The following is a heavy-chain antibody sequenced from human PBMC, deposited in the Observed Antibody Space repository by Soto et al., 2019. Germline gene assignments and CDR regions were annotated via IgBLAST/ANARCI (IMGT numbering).Heavy chain of an antibody. CDR2: ISGSGGST. CDR3: AMIYFYGSGSYSALQYCFDY. V-gene: IGHV3-23*01. D-gene: IGHD3-10*01. Sequence: SRVIQTPEKRLEKVSDISGSGGSTYYAVSVKGRFTISRDNSKNTLYLQMNSLRAEDTAVYYCAMIYFYGSGSYSALQYCFDYRGQRTLVTVYS. J-gene: IGHJ4*02.